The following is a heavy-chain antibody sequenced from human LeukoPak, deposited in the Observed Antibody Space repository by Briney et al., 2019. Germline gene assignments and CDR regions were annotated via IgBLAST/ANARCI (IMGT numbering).Heavy chain of an antibody. CDR1: GGSISSSSYY. J-gene: IGHJ4*02. CDR2: IYYSGST. D-gene: IGHD3-9*01. Sequence: KPSETLSLTCTVSGGSISSSSYYWGWIRQPPGKGLEWIGSIYYSGSTYYNPSLKSRVTISVDTSKNQFSLKLSSVTAADTAVYYCARRGYDILTGYYKGYYFDYWGQGTLVTVSS. CDR3: ARRGYDILTGYYKGYYFDY. V-gene: IGHV4-39*01.